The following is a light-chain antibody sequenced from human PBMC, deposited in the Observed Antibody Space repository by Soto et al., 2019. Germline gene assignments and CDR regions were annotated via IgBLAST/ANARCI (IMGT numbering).Light chain of an antibody. Sequence: SVLTQPPSVSAAPGQRVTISCSGSSCNIGGNSVSWYQQLPGTAPKFLISDADKRPSGIPARFSRSKSGTSATLGITGCQTGDEADYYCGSWDSSLSAYVFGTGTKVTVL. CDR1: SCNIGGNS. V-gene: IGLV1-51*01. J-gene: IGLJ1*01. CDR2: DAD. CDR3: GSWDSSLSAYV.